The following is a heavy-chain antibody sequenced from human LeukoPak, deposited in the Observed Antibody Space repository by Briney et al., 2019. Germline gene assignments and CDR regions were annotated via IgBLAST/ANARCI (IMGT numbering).Heavy chain of an antibody. Sequence: GGSLRLSCAASGFTFSIHWMHWVRQAPGKGLMWISRINSDGSTTTYADSVRGRFTISRDNAKNTLYPQMNSLRADDTAVYYCVRALSGYDDYWGQGTLVTVSS. J-gene: IGHJ4*02. CDR1: GFTFSIHW. V-gene: IGHV3-74*01. D-gene: IGHD5-12*01. CDR2: INSDGSTT. CDR3: VRALSGYDDY.